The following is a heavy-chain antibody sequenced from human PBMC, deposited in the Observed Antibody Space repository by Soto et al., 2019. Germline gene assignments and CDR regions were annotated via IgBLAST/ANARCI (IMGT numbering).Heavy chain of an antibody. CDR1: GFTFSSYE. D-gene: IGHD3-22*01. J-gene: IGHJ3*02. Sequence: GGSLRLSCAASGFTFSSYEMTWVRQAPGKGLEWVSSISSSSSYIYYADSVKGRFTISRDNAKNSLYLQMNSLRAEDTAVYYCARDTQYYYDSSGYPRGAFDIWGQGTMVTVSS. CDR3: ARDTQYYYDSSGYPRGAFDI. CDR2: ISSSSSYI. V-gene: IGHV3-21*01.